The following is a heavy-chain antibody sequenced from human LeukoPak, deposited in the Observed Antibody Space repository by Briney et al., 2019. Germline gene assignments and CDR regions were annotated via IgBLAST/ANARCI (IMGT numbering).Heavy chain of an antibody. V-gene: IGHV3-21*01. D-gene: IGHD6-19*01. CDR3: ARAGTHSSEGAFDI. J-gene: IGHJ3*02. CDR1: GFTFSSYS. Sequence: PGGSLRLSCAASGFTFSSYSMNWVRQAPGKGLEWVSSISSSSSYIYYADSVKGRFTISRDNAKNSLYLQMNSLRAEDTAVYYCARAGTHSSEGAFDIWGQGTMVTVSS. CDR2: ISSSSSYI.